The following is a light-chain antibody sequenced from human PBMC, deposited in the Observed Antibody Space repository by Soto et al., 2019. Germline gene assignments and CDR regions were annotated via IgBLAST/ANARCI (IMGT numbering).Light chain of an antibody. CDR2: TND. CDR1: FSNIGSNY. Sequence: QSVLTQPPSASGTPGQRVTISCSGRFSNIGSNYVYWYQQLPGTAPKLLIFTNDQRTSGVPGRFSGSKSGTSASLAISGLRSEDEADYYCAVWEDSLRGWVFGGGTKLTV. V-gene: IGLV1-47*02. J-gene: IGLJ3*02. CDR3: AVWEDSLRGWV.